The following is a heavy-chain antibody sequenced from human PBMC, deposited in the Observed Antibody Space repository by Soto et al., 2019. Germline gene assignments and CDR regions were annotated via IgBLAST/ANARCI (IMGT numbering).Heavy chain of an antibody. J-gene: IGHJ5*01. D-gene: IGHD3-10*01. Sequence: EVQLVESGGGLVKPGGSLRLSCAASGFIFTRYSMNWVRQAPGKGLEWVSSISSGSSYIYYAGSVKGRFTISRDNAKNSLFLQMNSLRADDTAVYYCARDILSGGAYPDSWGQGTKVTVSS. CDR3: ARDILSGGAYPDS. CDR2: ISSGSSYI. CDR1: GFIFTRYS. V-gene: IGHV3-21*01.